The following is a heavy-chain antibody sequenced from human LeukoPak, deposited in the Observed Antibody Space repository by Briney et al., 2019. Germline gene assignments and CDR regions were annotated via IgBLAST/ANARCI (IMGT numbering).Heavy chain of an antibody. CDR1: GFTFSDYY. Sequence: PGGSLRLSCAASGFTFSDYYMSWIRQAPGKGLEWVSYISSSSSYTNYADSVKGRFTISRDNAKNSLYLQMNSLRAEDTAVYYCARDSGSRSRYFYGMDVWGQGTTVTVSS. V-gene: IGHV3-11*05. J-gene: IGHJ6*02. D-gene: IGHD6-25*01. CDR2: ISSSSSYT. CDR3: ARDSGSRSRYFYGMDV.